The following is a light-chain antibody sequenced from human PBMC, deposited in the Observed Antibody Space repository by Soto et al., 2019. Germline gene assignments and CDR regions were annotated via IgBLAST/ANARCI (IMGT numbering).Light chain of an antibody. CDR3: QQRSNWPPGFT. V-gene: IGKV3-11*01. CDR2: GAS. Sequence: VLTQSPGTLSLSPGERATLSCRASQSVSSRLAWYQHKSGQAPRLLISGASSRATGIPDRFSGSGSGTDFTLTISSLEPEDFAVYYCQQRSNWPPGFTFGPGTKVDIK. J-gene: IGKJ3*01. CDR1: QSVSSR.